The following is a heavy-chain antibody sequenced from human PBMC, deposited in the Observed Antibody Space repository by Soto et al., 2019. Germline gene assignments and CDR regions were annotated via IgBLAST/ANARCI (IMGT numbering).Heavy chain of an antibody. D-gene: IGHD2-21*01. V-gene: IGHV3-74*01. CDR1: GFTFSSYW. CDR3: ARRGQVWPGLAH. Sequence: GGSLRLSCAASGFTFSSYWMHWVRQAPGKGLVWVSRINPDGADTSYVDSVKGRFTVSRDNAKNTLYLQMNSLTVEDTGVYWGARRGQVWPGLAHWGQGTLVTVSS. J-gene: IGHJ5*02. CDR2: INPDGADT.